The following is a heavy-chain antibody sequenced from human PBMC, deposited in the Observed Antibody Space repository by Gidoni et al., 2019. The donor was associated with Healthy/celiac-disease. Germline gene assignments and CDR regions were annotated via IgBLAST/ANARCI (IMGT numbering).Heavy chain of an antibody. CDR3: ARDHGGATSTPDAFDI. V-gene: IGHV4-39*07. CDR1: GGSISSSSYY. J-gene: IGHJ3*02. Sequence: QLQLQASGPGLVKPSETLSLTCTVSGGSISSSSYYWGWIRQPPGKGLEWIGSIYYSGSTYYNPSLKSRVTISVDTSKNQFSLKLSSVTAADTAVYYCARDHGGATSTPDAFDIWGQGTMVTVSS. D-gene: IGHD1-26*01. CDR2: IYYSGST.